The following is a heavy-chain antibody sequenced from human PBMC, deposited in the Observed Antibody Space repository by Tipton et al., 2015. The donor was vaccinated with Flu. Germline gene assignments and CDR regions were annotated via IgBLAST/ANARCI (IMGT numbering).Heavy chain of an antibody. D-gene: IGHD6-13*01. Sequence: SLRLSCAASGFTFSSYGMHWVRQAPGKGLEWVAVISYDGSNKYYADSVKGRFTISRDNSKNTLYLQMNSLRAEDTAVYYCAKDRRWRIAAAGTVDYWGQGTLVPVSS. CDR3: AKDRRWRIAAAGTVDY. J-gene: IGHJ4*02. V-gene: IGHV3-30*18. CDR1: GFTFSSYG. CDR2: ISYDGSNK.